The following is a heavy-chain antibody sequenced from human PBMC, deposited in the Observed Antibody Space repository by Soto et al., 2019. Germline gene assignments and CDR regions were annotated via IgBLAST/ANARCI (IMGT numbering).Heavy chain of an antibody. CDR1: GYTFTRYD. CDR3: ATGIELRYFDWLLSYYYDMDV. CDR2: MNPNSGNT. D-gene: IGHD3-9*01. V-gene: IGHV1-8*01. J-gene: IGHJ6*02. Sequence: ASVKVSCKASGYTFTRYDINWVGQAAGQGLEWMGWMNPNSGNTGYAQKFHGRVTMTRNTSISTAYMELSSLRSDDTAVYYCATGIELRYFDWLLSYYYDMDVWGQGTTVTVSS.